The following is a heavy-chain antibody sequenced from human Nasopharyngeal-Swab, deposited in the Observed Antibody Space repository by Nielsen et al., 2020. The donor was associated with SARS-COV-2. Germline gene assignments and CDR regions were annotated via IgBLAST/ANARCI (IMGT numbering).Heavy chain of an antibody. V-gene: IGHV4-34*01. J-gene: IGHJ6*03. CDR1: GGSFSDHY. Sequence: SQTPSLTCGVYGGSFSDHYWSWIRQPPGKGLEWIGEINHSGSTNYNPSLKSRVTMSVDTPKNQFSLNLSSVTAADTAVYYCARDRADYHISYYYYYMDVWGKGTTVAVSS. CDR2: INHSGST. CDR3: ARDRADYHISYYYYYMDV. D-gene: IGHD4-11*01.